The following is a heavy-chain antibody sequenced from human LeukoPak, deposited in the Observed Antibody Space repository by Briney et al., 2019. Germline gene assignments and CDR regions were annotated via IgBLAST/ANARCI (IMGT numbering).Heavy chain of an antibody. CDR1: GFTFSTYA. CDR2: IGTSVSSI. CDR3: AKRAMNSGSPREFDY. D-gene: IGHD2-15*01. J-gene: IGHJ4*02. Sequence: GASLRLSCGASGFTFSTYAMHWVRQAPGRGLEWVSAIGTSVSSIYYADSVKGRFTISRDNSKKTVYLQMNNLRGDDTAVYYCAKRAMNSGSPREFDYWGQGTLVTVSS. V-gene: IGHV3-23*01.